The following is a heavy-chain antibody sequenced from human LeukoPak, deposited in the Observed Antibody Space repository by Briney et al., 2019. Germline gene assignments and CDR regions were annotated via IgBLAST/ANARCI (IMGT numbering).Heavy chain of an antibody. J-gene: IGHJ4*02. CDR1: GFTFSSYS. Sequence: GGSLRLSCAASGFTFSSYSMNWVRQAPGKGLEWVSSISSSSSYIYYADSVKGRFTISRDNAKNSLYLQMNSLRAEDTAVYYCARGVDYYENSGTIDYWGQGTLVTVSS. V-gene: IGHV3-21*01. D-gene: IGHD3-22*01. CDR2: ISSSSSYI. CDR3: ARGVDYYENSGTIDY.